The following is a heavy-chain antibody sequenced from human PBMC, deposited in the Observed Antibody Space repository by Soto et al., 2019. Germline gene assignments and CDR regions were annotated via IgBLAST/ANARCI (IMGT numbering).Heavy chain of an antibody. V-gene: IGHV4-39*01. CDR1: GGSISSSSYY. Sequence: SETLSLTCTVSGGSISSSSYYWGWIRQPPGKGLEWIGSIYYSGSTYYNPSLKSRVTISVDTSKNQFSLKLSSVTAADTAVYYCARPSGYSGYDWTFDYWGPGALVT. D-gene: IGHD5-12*01. J-gene: IGHJ4*02. CDR2: IYYSGST. CDR3: ARPSGYSGYDWTFDY.